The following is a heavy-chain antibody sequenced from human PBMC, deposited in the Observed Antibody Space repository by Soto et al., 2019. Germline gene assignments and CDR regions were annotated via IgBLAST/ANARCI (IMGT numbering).Heavy chain of an antibody. V-gene: IGHV1-3*01. CDR2: INGGNGNT. Sequence: GQRLEWMGWINGGNGNTRYSQKFQGRVTITRDTSASTAYMELSGLRSEDTAVYYCARDYCSSTSCLFDYWGQGTLVTGSS. D-gene: IGHD2-2*01. J-gene: IGHJ4*02. CDR3: ARDYCSSTSCLFDY.